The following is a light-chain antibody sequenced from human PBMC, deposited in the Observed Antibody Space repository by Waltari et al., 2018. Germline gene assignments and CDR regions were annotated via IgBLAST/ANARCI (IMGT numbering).Light chain of an antibody. CDR3: SAYTSSTTLV. Sequence: QSALTQPPSVSGSPGQSVTISCTGTRTDVGSYSRVSWYHQPPGSAPKVIISEVNKRPAGVPYRFSGSKSGNPASLTISGLQPEDEADYYCSAYTSSTTLVFGGGTSLTVL. J-gene: IGLJ3*02. CDR2: EVN. CDR1: RTDVGSYSR. V-gene: IGLV2-18*02.